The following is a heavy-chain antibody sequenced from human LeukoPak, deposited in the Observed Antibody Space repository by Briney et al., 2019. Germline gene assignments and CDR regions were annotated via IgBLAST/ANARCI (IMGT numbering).Heavy chain of an antibody. CDR2: IYTSGST. V-gene: IGHV4-61*02. CDR1: GGSISSGSYY. D-gene: IGHD3-10*01. Sequence: SETLSLTCTVSGGSISSGSYYWSWIRQPAGNGLEWIGRIYTSGSTNYNPSLKSRVTISVDTSKNQFSLKLSSVTAADTAVYYCARGQRFGPEKFDPWGQGTLVTVSS. CDR3: ARGQRFGPEKFDP. J-gene: IGHJ5*02.